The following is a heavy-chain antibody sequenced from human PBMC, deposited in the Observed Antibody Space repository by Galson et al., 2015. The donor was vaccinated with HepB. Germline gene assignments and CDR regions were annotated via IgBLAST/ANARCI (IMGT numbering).Heavy chain of an antibody. CDR3: ETYYYDSSGYLALEFDY. D-gene: IGHD3-22*01. V-gene: IGHV1-69*13. Sequence: SVKVSCMASGGTFSSYAISWVRQAPGQGLEWMGGIIPIFGTANYAQKFQGRVTITADESTSTAYMELSSLRSEDTAVYYCETYYYDSSGYLALEFDYWGQGTLVTVSS. CDR1: GGTFSSYA. CDR2: IIPIFGTA. J-gene: IGHJ4*02.